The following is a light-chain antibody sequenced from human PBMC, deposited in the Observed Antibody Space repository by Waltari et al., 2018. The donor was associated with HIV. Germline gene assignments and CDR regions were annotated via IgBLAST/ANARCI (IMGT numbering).Light chain of an antibody. CDR3: QQHFSTPWT. CDR1: QNILDISNNKNY. Sequence: DIVMTQSPDSLAVSVGERATINCKSSQNILDISNNKNYLTWYQQKPGQSPKLLIYWATTRESGVPDRFRGSGSGTDVTLTISSLQAEDVAVYYCQQHFSTPWTFGQGTKVGIK. CDR2: WAT. V-gene: IGKV4-1*01. J-gene: IGKJ1*01.